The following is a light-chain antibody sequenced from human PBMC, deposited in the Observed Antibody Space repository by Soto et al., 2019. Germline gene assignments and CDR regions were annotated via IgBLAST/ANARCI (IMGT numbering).Light chain of an antibody. CDR2: DAS. V-gene: IGKV1-5*01. CDR3: QQYNSYSWT. CDR1: QSISTW. J-gene: IGKJ1*01. Sequence: DIQMTQSPSTLSASVGDTVTIACRASQSISTWLAWYQQKPGKAPKVLIYDASRWESGVPTRFSGSGSGTEFTLTISSLQPDDFATYYCQQYNSYSWTFGQGTKVDIK.